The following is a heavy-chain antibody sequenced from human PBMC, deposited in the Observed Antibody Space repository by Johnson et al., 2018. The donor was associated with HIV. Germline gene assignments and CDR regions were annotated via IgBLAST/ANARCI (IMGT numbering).Heavy chain of an antibody. Sequence: MLLVESGGGLVQPGGSLRLSCAASGFTVSSDYMTWVRQAPGKGLEWVSIIYSGGSTYYTRSVKGRFTISRDNSKNMLFLQINSLGVEDTAVYYCARVRVGAFDIWGQGTMVTVSS. CDR1: GFTVSSDY. V-gene: IGHV3-66*02. CDR2: IYSGGST. CDR3: ARVRVGAFDI. D-gene: IGHD1-26*01. J-gene: IGHJ3*02.